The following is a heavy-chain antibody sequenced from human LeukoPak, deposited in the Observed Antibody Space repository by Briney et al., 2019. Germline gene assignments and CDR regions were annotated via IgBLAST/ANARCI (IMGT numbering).Heavy chain of an antibody. CDR2: INPSGGST. CDR3: AREDASGYDSLDY. V-gene: IGHV1-46*01. D-gene: IGHD5-12*01. Sequence: ASVKVSCKASGYTFTSYYMHWVRQAPGQGLEWMGIINPSGGSTSYAQKFQGRVTMTRDMSTSTVYMELSSLRSEDTAAYYCAREDASGYDSLDYWGQGTLVTVSS. J-gene: IGHJ4*02. CDR1: GYTFTSYY.